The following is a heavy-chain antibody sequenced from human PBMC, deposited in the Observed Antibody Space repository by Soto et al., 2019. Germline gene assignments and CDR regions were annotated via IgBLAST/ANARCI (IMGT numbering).Heavy chain of an antibody. CDR2: IKSKTDGGTT. Sequence: GGSLRLSCAASGFTFSNAWMNWVRQAPGKGLEWVGRIKSKTDGGTTDYAAPVKGRFTISRDDSKNTLYLQMNSLKTEDTAVYYCTTGTMIVVVITTYHIWGQGTMVTVSS. D-gene: IGHD3-22*01. CDR1: GFTFSNAW. J-gene: IGHJ3*02. CDR3: TTGTMIVVVITTYHI. V-gene: IGHV3-15*07.